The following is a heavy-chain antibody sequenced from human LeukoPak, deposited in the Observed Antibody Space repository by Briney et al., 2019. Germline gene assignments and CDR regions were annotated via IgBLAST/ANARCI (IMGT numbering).Heavy chain of an antibody. V-gene: IGHV3-66*01. D-gene: IGHD4-17*01. Sequence: GGSLRLSCAASGFTFSSLPMSWVRQAPGKGLEWVSVIYPNGDAYYADSLKGRFTISRDTSKNTMYLQMNSLSAEDTAVYYCASAYYGDYGGYWGQGTLVTVSA. CDR2: IYPNGDA. CDR3: ASAYYGDYGGY. CDR1: GFTFSSLP. J-gene: IGHJ4*02.